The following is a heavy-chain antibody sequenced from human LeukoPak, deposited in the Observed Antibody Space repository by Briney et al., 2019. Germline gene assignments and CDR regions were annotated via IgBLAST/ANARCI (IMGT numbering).Heavy chain of an antibody. Sequence: PSETLSLTCTVSGGSISSGDYYWSWIRQPPGKGLEWIGYIYYSGSTYYNPSLKSRVTISVDTSKNQFSLKLSSVTAADTAVYYCARDVSVYGSERYFDYWGQGTLVTVSS. CDR2: IYYSGST. J-gene: IGHJ4*02. CDR1: GGSISSGDYY. CDR3: ARDVSVYGSERYFDY. D-gene: IGHD3-10*01. V-gene: IGHV4-30-4*01.